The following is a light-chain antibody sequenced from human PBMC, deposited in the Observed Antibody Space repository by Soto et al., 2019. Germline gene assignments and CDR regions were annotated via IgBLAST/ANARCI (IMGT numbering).Light chain of an antibody. CDR3: QQYNSYSPEYT. CDR2: DAS. Sequence: DIQMTQSPSTLSASVGDRVTITCRASQSISSWLAWYQQKPGKAPKLLIYDASSLESGVPSRFSGSGSGTEFTLTIGSLQPDDFATYYCQQYNSYSPEYTFGQGTKLEIK. J-gene: IGKJ2*01. CDR1: QSISSW. V-gene: IGKV1-5*01.